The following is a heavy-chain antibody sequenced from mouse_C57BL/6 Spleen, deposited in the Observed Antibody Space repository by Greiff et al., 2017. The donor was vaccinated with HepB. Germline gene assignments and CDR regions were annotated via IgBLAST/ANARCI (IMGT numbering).Heavy chain of an antibody. Sequence: QVQLQQPGAELVKPGASVKLSCKASGYTFTSYWMHWVKQRPGQGLEWIGMIHPNSGSTNYNEKFKSKATLTVDKSSSTAYMQLSSLTSEDSAVYYCARGGYDGYSNFDYWGQGTTLTVSS. V-gene: IGHV1-64*01. CDR2: IHPNSGST. J-gene: IGHJ2*01. CDR3: ARGGYDGYSNFDY. D-gene: IGHD2-3*01. CDR1: GYTFTSYW.